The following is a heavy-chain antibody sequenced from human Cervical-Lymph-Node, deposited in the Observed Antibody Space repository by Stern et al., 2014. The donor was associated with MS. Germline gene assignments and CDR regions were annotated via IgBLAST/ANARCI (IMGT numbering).Heavy chain of an antibody. V-gene: IGHV1-18*01. CDR1: CYTFTNYG. CDR2: ISTNNGNT. J-gene: IGHJ4*02. Sequence: VQLVQSGPEVKKPGASVKVSCKASCYTFTNYGINWVRQAPGQGLEWMGRISTNNGNTHYAHNIQGRVTMTTDTSTTTAYMELRSLRSDDTAVYYCARSGGSFWGRGTLVTVSS. D-gene: IGHD3-16*01. CDR3: ARSGGSF.